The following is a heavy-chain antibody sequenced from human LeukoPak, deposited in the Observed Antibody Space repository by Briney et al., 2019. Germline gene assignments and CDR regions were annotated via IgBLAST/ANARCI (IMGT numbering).Heavy chain of an antibody. V-gene: IGHV1-69*13. CDR1: GGTFSSYA. CDR3: AIPLEPGDYYYYGMDV. CDR2: IIPIFGTA. J-gene: IGHJ6*02. D-gene: IGHD1-1*01. Sequence: GASVKVSCTASGGTFSSYAISWVRQAPGQGLEWMGGIIPIFGTANYAQKFQGRVTITADESTSTAYMELSSLRSEDTAVYYCAIPLEPGDYYYYGMDVWGQGTTVTVSS.